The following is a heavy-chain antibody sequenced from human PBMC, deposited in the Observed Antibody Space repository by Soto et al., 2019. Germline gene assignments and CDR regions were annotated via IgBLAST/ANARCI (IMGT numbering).Heavy chain of an antibody. CDR3: ARAGPALTYQLPPAPIYYYYGMDV. V-gene: IGHV1-2*04. CDR2: INPNSGGT. D-gene: IGHD2-2*01. J-gene: IGHJ6*02. CDR1: GYTFTGYY. Sequence: ASVKVSCKASGYTFTGYYMHWVRQAPGQGLEWMGWINPNSGGTNYAQKFQGWVTMTRDTSISTAYMELSRLRSDDTAVYYCARAGPALTYQLPPAPIYYYYGMDVWGQGTTVTVSS.